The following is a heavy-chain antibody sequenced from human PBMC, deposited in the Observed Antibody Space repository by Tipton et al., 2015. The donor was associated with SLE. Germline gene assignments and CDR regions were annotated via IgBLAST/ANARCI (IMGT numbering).Heavy chain of an antibody. CDR3: ARDRGGFCSGANCYGLAY. D-gene: IGHD2-15*01. Sequence: TLSLTCTVSGGSISTSYWSWIRQPSGKGLEWVGRLYPSGGTNYNPSLNSRVTMSVDTPKKQFSLRLSSVTAADTAVYYCARDRGGFCSGANCYGLAYWGQGTLVTVSS. J-gene: IGHJ4*02. CDR2: LYPSGGT. V-gene: IGHV4-4*07. CDR1: GGSISTSY.